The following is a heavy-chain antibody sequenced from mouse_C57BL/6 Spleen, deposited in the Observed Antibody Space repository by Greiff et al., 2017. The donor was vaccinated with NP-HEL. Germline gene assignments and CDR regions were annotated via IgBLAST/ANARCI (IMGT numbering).Heavy chain of an antibody. CDR1: GYTFTSYW. V-gene: IGHV1-69*01. Sequence: QVQLQQSGAELVMPGASVKLSCKASGYTFTSYWMHWVKQRPGQGLEWIGEIDPSDSYTNYNQKFKGKSTLTVDKSSSTAYMQLSSLTSEDSAVYYGARTYYGNLYYAMDYWGQGTSVTVSS. CDR2: IDPSDSYT. CDR3: ARTYYGNLYYAMDY. J-gene: IGHJ4*01. D-gene: IGHD2-10*01.